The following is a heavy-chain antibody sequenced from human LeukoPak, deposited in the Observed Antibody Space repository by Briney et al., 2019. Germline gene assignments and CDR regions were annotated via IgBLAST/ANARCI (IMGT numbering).Heavy chain of an antibody. CDR2: IWYDGSNK. J-gene: IGHJ6*02. Sequence: GGSLRLSCAASGFTFSSYGMHWVRQAPGKGLEWVAVIWYDGSNKYYADSVKGRFTISRDNSKNTLYLQMNSLRAEDTAVYYCARVELTTVTTYYYYGMDVWGQGTTVTVSS. D-gene: IGHD4-17*01. CDR1: GFTFSSYG. V-gene: IGHV3-33*01. CDR3: ARVELTTVTTYYYYGMDV.